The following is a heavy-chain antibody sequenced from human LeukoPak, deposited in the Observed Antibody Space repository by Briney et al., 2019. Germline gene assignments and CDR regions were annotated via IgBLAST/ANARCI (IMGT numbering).Heavy chain of an antibody. CDR3: ARDAYSYINYYYYYGMDV. Sequence: ASVKVSCKASGYTCTSYAMHWVRQAPGQRLEWMGWINAGNGNTKYSQKFQGRVTMTRDTSTSTVYMELSSLRSEDTAVYYCARDAYSYINYYYYYGMDVWGQGTMVTVSS. D-gene: IGHD5-18*01. V-gene: IGHV1-3*01. CDR2: INAGNGNT. J-gene: IGHJ6*02. CDR1: GYTCTSYA.